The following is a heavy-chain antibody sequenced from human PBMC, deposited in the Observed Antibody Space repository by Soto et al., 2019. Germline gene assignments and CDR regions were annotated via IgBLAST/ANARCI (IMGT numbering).Heavy chain of an antibody. CDR1: CGSFSSYY. CDR3: ARTSRFDC. V-gene: IGHV4-34*01. J-gene: IGHJ4*02. Sequence: QVQLQQWGAGLLKPSETLSLTCAVYCGSFSSYYWSWIRQPPGKGLEWIGEITHSGGTNYNPSLKSRVTMSVDTSKNQFSLKLSSVTAADTAVYYCARTSRFDCWGQGTLVTVSS. D-gene: IGHD6-6*01. CDR2: ITHSGGT.